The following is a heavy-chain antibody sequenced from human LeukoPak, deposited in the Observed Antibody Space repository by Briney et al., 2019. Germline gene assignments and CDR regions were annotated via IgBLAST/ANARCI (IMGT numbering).Heavy chain of an antibody. CDR3: AKEPSQWLPFHY. J-gene: IGHJ4*02. Sequence: GGSLRLSCAASGFTFSTFWMTWVRQAPGKGLEWVAVIWYDGSNKYYADSVKGLYTISRDNSKNTLYLQMNSLRAEDTAVYYCAKEPSQWLPFHYWGQGTLVTDSS. CDR1: GFTFSTFW. V-gene: IGHV3-33*06. CDR2: IWYDGSNK. D-gene: IGHD6-19*01.